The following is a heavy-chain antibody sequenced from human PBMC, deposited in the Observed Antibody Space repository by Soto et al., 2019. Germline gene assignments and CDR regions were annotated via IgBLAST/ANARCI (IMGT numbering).Heavy chain of an antibody. J-gene: IGHJ4*02. V-gene: IGHV3-64D*08. D-gene: IGHD2-21*01. CDR1: GFTFSYFA. Sequence: GGSLRLSCSASGFTFSYFAMHWVRQAPGKGLEYVSAITKDGRITYYADSVKGRFSTSRDNSKNTLYLQMTSLAAEDTAVYYCVKDLKSGGLYSQTWGPGTLVTVSS. CDR3: VKDLKSGGLYSQT. CDR2: ITKDGRIT.